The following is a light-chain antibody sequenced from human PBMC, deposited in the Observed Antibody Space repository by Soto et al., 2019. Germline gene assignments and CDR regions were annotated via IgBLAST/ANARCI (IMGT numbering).Light chain of an antibody. V-gene: IGKV1-39*01. CDR2: AAS. CDR3: QQTYNTPYT. CDR1: QSISSY. J-gene: IGKJ2*01. Sequence: DIQMTQSPSSLPASVGDRVTITCRASQSISSYLNWYQQKPGKAPKLLIYAASSLQSGVPSRFSGSGSGTDFTLTISSLQPEDFATYYCQQTYNTPYTFGHGTKVDIK.